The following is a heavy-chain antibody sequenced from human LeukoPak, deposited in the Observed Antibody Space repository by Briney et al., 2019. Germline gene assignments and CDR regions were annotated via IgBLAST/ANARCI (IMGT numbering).Heavy chain of an antibody. J-gene: IGHJ5*02. CDR1: GYTFTSYD. CDR2: ISAYNGNT. CDR3: ARDGPRPSSGWFDP. V-gene: IGHV1-18*01. D-gene: IGHD6-6*01. Sequence: ASVKVSCKASGYTFTSYDINWVRQATGQGLEWMGWISAYNGNTNYAQKLQGRVTMTTDTSTSTAYMELRSLRSDDTAVYYCARDGPRPSSGWFDPWGQGTLVTVSS.